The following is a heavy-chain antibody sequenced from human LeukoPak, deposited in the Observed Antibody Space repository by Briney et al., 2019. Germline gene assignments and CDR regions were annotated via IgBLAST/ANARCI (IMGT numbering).Heavy chain of an antibody. CDR1: GYTFSTYY. J-gene: IGHJ3*02. Sequence: ASVKVSCKASGYTFSTYYVHWVRQAPGQGLEWMGMIIPSDGFTSYAQKFQGRVTMTRDTSTSTVYMELSSLRSEDTAVYYCARVRDGYNDAYDIWGQGTMVTV. CDR2: IIPSDGFT. V-gene: IGHV1-46*01. D-gene: IGHD5-24*01. CDR3: ARVRDGYNDAYDI.